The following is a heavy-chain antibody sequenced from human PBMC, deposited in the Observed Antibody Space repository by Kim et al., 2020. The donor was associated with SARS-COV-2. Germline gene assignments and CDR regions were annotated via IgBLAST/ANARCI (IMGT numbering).Heavy chain of an antibody. D-gene: IGHD3-22*01. CDR3: ARPHSSGYPYFDY. V-gene: IGHV1-46*01. J-gene: IGHJ4*02. Sequence: YAQKFQGRVTMTRDTSTSTVYMELSSLRSEDTAVYYCARPHSSGYPYFDYWGQGTLVTVSS.